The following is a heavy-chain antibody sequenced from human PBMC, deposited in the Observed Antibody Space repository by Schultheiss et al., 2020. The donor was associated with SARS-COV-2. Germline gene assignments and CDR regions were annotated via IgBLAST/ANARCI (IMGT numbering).Heavy chain of an antibody. CDR1: GYSFTTYG. J-gene: IGHJ5*02. Sequence: ASVKVSCKASGYSFTTYGISWVRQAPGQGLEWMGWISAYNGDTNYAQKFQGWVTLTRDTSISTAYMELSSLRSDDTAVYYCARLQVAGTGLDPWGQGTLVTVAS. CDR3: ARLQVAGTGLDP. V-gene: IGHV1-18*01. CDR2: ISAYNGDT. D-gene: IGHD6-19*01.